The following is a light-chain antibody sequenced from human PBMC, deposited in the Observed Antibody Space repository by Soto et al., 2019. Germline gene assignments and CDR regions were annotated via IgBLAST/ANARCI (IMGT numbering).Light chain of an antibody. V-gene: IGKV3-20*01. CDR1: QSVNIY. J-gene: IGKJ1*01. CDR2: GAS. Sequence: EIVMTQSPATLSVSLGERATLSCRASQSVNIYLAWYQQKPGQAPRLLIYGASSRATGIPDRFSGSGSGTDFTLTISRLEPEDFAVYYCQQYGSSPRTFGQGTKVDIK. CDR3: QQYGSSPRT.